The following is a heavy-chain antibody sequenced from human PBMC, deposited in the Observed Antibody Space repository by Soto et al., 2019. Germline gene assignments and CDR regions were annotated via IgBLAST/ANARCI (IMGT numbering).Heavy chain of an antibody. CDR2: ISGSGGST. Sequence: GGSLRLSCAASGFTFSSYAMSWVRQAPGKGLEWVSAISGSGGSTYYADSVKGRFTISRDNAKKSLFLQMNSLRAEDTAVYYCASFRYYYDSSGPGSDYWGQGTLVTVSS. J-gene: IGHJ4*02. CDR3: ASFRYYYDSSGPGSDY. CDR1: GFTFSSYA. V-gene: IGHV3-23*01. D-gene: IGHD3-22*01.